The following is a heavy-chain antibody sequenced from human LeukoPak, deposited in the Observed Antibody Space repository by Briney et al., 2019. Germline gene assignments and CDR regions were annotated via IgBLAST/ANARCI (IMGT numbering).Heavy chain of an antibody. CDR3: ARQRGRITMVRGVIRRGPFDY. J-gene: IGHJ4*02. CDR2: INHSGST. D-gene: IGHD3-10*01. CDR1: GGSFSGYY. Sequence: SETLSLTCAVYGGSFSGYYWSWIRQPPGKGLEWIGEINHSGSTNYNPSLKSRVTISVDTSKNQFSLKLSSVTAADTAVYYCARQRGRITMVRGVIRRGPFDYWGQGTLVTVSS. V-gene: IGHV4-34*01.